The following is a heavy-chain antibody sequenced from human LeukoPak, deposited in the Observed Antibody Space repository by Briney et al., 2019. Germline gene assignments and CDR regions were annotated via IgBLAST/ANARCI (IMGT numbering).Heavy chain of an antibody. V-gene: IGHV1-18*01. CDR2: FSAYNGNT. CDR1: GYTFTSYG. CDR3: ARGEDYYDSSGYYYPTAY. J-gene: IGHJ4*02. Sequence: GASVKVSCKASGYTFTSYGISWVRQAPGQGLEWMGWFSAYNGNTNYAQKLQGRVTMTTDTSTSTAYMELRSLRSDDTAVYYCARGEDYYDSSGYYYPTAYWGQGTLVTVSS. D-gene: IGHD3-22*01.